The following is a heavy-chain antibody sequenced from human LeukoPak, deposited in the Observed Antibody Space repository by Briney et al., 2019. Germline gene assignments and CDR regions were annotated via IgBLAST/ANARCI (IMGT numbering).Heavy chain of an antibody. V-gene: IGHV1-18*04. CDR2: ISPYNDNT. J-gene: IGHJ4*02. Sequence: GASVKVSCKASGYTFTGHYIHCVRQAPGQGLEWMGWISPYNDNTNYAQRLQGRVSMTTDTSTSTAYMELRSLRSDDTAVYYCARDLYPGNDYGDSKQSDYWGQGTLVTVSS. CDR3: ARDLYPGNDYGDSKQSDY. D-gene: IGHD4-17*01. CDR1: GYTFTGHY.